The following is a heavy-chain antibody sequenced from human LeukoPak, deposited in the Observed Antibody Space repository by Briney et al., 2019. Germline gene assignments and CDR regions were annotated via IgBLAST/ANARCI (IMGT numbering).Heavy chain of an antibody. D-gene: IGHD6-19*01. CDR1: GYTFTSYG. V-gene: IGHV1-18*01. Sequence: ASVKVSCKASGYTFTSYGISWVRQAPGQGLEWMGWISAYNGNTNYAQKFQGRVTMTRDTSISTAYMELSRLRSDDTAVYYCARDLIAVAGETDYWGQGTLVTVSS. J-gene: IGHJ4*02. CDR2: ISAYNGNT. CDR3: ARDLIAVAGETDY.